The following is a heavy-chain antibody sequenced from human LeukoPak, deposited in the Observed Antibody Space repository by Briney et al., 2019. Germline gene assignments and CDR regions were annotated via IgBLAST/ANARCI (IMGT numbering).Heavy chain of an antibody. D-gene: IGHD1-26*01. CDR3: ARDGWWEYYFDY. CDR2: VSHDGSYK. CDR1: GFTFSSYA. J-gene: IGHJ4*02. V-gene: IGHV3-30*04. Sequence: GGSLRLSCAASGFTFSSYAMHWVRQTPGKGLEWVAVVSHDGSYKNYADSVKGRFTISRDNSKNTLFLQMNSLRAEDTAVYYCARDGWWEYYFDYWGQGTLVTVSS.